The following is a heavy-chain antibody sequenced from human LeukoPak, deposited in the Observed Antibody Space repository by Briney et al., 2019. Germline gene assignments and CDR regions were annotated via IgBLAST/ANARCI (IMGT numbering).Heavy chain of an antibody. CDR2: ISGSGGST. CDR1: GFTFSSYS. CDR3: AKDRAVAVPTPDY. D-gene: IGHD6-19*01. Sequence: GGSLRLSCAAFGFTFSSYSMNWVRQAPGKGLEWVSAISGSGGSTYYADSVKGRFTISRDNSKNTLYLQMNSLRAEDTAVYYCAKDRAVAVPTPDYWGQGTLVTVSS. J-gene: IGHJ4*02. V-gene: IGHV3-23*01.